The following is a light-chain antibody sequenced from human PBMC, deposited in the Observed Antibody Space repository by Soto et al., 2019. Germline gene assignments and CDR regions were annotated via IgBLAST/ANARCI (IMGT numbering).Light chain of an antibody. CDR2: EVS. J-gene: IGLJ2*01. Sequence: QSALTQPASVSGSPGQSITISCTGTNSDVGNYNFVSWYQQHPGKAPKLMIYEVSNRPSGVSNRFSGSKSGNTASLSISGLQAEDEADYYCCSYAASSTFEFGTGTKLTVL. CDR3: CSYAASSTFE. V-gene: IGLV2-23*02. CDR1: NSDVGNYNF.